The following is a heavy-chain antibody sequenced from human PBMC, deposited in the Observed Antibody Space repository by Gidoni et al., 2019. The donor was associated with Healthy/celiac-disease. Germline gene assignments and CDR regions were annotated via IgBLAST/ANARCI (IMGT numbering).Heavy chain of an antibody. Sequence: EVQLLESGGGLVQPGGSLRLACAPSGFTFSSYAMSWVRQAPGKGLEWVSAIRGSGGSTYYADSVMGRFTISRDNSKNTLYLQMNSLRAEDTAVYYCAKETVSSGWGYWGQGTLVTVSS. CDR1: GFTFSSYA. J-gene: IGHJ4*02. D-gene: IGHD6-19*01. CDR2: IRGSGGST. CDR3: AKETVSSGWGY. V-gene: IGHV3-23*01.